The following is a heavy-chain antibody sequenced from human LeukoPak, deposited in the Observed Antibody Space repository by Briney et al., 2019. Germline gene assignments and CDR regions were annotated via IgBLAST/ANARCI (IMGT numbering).Heavy chain of an antibody. Sequence: ASVKVSCKASGYTFTSYGISWVRQAPGQGLEWMGWISDYSGNPNYAQKFQGRVTMTADTFTSTAYMELRSLRSDDTAVYFCARDSLLAAPYTDHWGQRTLVTVSS. D-gene: IGHD3-10*01. CDR2: ISDYSGNP. CDR3: ARDSLLAAPYTDH. CDR1: GYTFTSYG. V-gene: IGHV1-18*01. J-gene: IGHJ4*02.